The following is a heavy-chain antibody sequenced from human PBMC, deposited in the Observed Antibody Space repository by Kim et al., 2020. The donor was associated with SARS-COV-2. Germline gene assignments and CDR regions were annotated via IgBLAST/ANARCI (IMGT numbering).Heavy chain of an antibody. D-gene: IGHD2-21*02. CDR1: GYSISSGYY. V-gene: IGHV4-38-2*02. CDR2: IYHSGST. Sequence: SETLSLTCTVSGYSISSGYYWGWIRQPPGKGLEWIGSIYHSGSTYYNPSLKSRVTISVDTSKNQFSLKLSSVTAADMAVYYCARGICGGDCYPYFDYWGQGTLVTVSS. J-gene: IGHJ4*02. CDR3: ARGICGGDCYPYFDY.